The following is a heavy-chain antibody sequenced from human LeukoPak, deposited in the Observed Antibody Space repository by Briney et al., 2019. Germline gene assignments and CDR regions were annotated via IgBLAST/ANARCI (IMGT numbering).Heavy chain of an antibody. D-gene: IGHD1-14*01. CDR3: ARDRSTGFDY. CDR1: GYTFTGSF. V-gene: IGHV1-2*02. Sequence: SSVQVSCKASGYTFTGSFMHWLRQAPGQGLEWMGWINPNSGGTNYAQKFQGRVTMTRDTSISTAYMELSRLRSDDTAVYYCARDRSTGFDYWGQGTLVTVSS. CDR2: INPNSGGT. J-gene: IGHJ4*02.